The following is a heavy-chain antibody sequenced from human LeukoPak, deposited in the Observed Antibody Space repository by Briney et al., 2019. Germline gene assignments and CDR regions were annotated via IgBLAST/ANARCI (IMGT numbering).Heavy chain of an antibody. D-gene: IGHD6-13*01. V-gene: IGHV3-23*01. CDR3: AKDHQAGWAAAGPVFDY. J-gene: IGHJ4*02. CDR1: GFTVSSNY. Sequence: PGGSLRLSCAASGFTVSSNYMSWVRQAPGKGLEWVSAISGSGGSTYYADSVKGRFTISRDNSKNTLYLQMNSLRAEDTAVYYCAKDHQAGWAAAGPVFDYWGQGTLVTVSS. CDR2: ISGSGGST.